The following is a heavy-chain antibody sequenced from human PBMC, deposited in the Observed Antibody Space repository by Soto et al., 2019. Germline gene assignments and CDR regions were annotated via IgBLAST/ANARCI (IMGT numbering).Heavy chain of an antibody. D-gene: IGHD3-10*01. CDR2: TYYRSKWYN. J-gene: IGHJ6*03. V-gene: IGHV6-1*01. CDR1: GDSVSSNSAA. CDR3: ERVIPMVRGVRIYYYYMGV. Sequence: SQTLSLTCAISGDSVSSNSAAWNWIRQSPSRGLEWLGRTYYRSKWYNDYAVSVKSRITINPDTSKNQFSLQLNSVTPEDTAVFYCERVIPMVRGVRIYYYYMGVWGKGTRVTAPS.